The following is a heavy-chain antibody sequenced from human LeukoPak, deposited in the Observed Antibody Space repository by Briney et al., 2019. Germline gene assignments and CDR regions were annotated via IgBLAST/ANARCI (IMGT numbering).Heavy chain of an antibody. V-gene: IGHV3-23*01. CDR1: GFTFSSYA. J-gene: IGHJ4*02. CDR3: AKDVAMIVVVTDY. D-gene: IGHD3-22*01. Sequence: GASLRLSCAASGFTFSSYAMSWVRQAPGKGLEWVSAISGSGGSTYYADSVKGRFTISRDNSKNTLYLQMNSLRAEDKAVYYCAKDVAMIVVVTDYWGQGTLVTVSS. CDR2: ISGSGGST.